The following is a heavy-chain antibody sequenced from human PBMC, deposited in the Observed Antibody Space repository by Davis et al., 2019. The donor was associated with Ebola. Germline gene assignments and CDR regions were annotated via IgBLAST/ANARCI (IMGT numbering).Heavy chain of an antibody. J-gene: IGHJ4*02. CDR2: ISYDVSNK. CDR1: GFPFTSYA. CDR3: ARKTYFDY. V-gene: IGHV3-30-3*01. Sequence: GGSLRLSCAASGFPFTSYAMHWVRQAPGKGLERVAVISYDVSNKYYADSVKGRFTISRDNSKNTLYLQMNSLRAEETAVYYCARKTYFDYWGQGTLVTVSS.